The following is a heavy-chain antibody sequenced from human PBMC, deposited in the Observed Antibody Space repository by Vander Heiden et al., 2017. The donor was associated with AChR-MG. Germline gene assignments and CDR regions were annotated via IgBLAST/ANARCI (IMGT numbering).Heavy chain of an antibody. D-gene: IGHD3-10*01. CDR1: GGSISSGGYY. V-gene: IGHV4-31*03. CDR2: IYYSGST. CDR3: ARGGLWFGDWDY. Sequence: QVQLQESGPGLVKPSQTLSLTCTLPGGSISSGGYYWSWIRQHPGKGLEWIGYIYYSGSTYYNPALKSRVTISVDTSKNKFSLKLRSVTAADTAVYYFARGGLWFGDWDYWGQGTLVTVSS. J-gene: IGHJ4*02.